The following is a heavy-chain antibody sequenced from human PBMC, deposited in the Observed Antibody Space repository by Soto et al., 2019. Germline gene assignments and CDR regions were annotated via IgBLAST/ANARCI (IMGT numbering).Heavy chain of an antibody. CDR1: GFTFSSYA. V-gene: IGHV3-23*01. Sequence: EVQLLESGGGLVQPGGSLRLSCAASGFTFSSYAMSWVRQAPGKGLEWGSAISGSGGSTYYADSVKGRFTISRDNSKNTLYLQMNSLRAEDTAVYYCAKVGWGVTSYFDYWGQGTLVTVSS. CDR3: AKVGWGVTSYFDY. J-gene: IGHJ4*02. CDR2: ISGSGGST. D-gene: IGHD3-10*01.